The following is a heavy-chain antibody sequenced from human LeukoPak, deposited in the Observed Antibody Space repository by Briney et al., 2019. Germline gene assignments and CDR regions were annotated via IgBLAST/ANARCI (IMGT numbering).Heavy chain of an antibody. CDR2: IYYSGST. J-gene: IGHJ3*02. CDR1: GGSISSYY. D-gene: IGHD3-22*01. V-gene: IGHV4-59*01. CDR3: AGILDDYRLYYYDRNAFDI. Sequence: SETLSHTCTVSGGSISSYYWSWIRQPPGKGLEWIGYIYYSGSTNYNPSLKSRVTISVDTSKNQFSLKLSSVTAADTAVYYCAGILDDYRLYYYDRNAFDIWGQGTMVTVSS.